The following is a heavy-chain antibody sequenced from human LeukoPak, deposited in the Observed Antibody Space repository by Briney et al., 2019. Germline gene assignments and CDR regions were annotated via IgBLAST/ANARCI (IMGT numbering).Heavy chain of an antibody. CDR1: GGSISSGGYY. CDR3: ARGMEYYDFWSGYSEDDAFDI. CDR2: IYYSGST. V-gene: IGHV4-31*03. D-gene: IGHD3-3*01. Sequence: KTSETLSLTCTVSGGSISSGGYYWSWIRQHPGKGLERIGYIYYSGSTYYNPSLKSRVTISVDTSKNQFSLKLSSVTAADTAVYYCARGMEYYDFWSGYSEDDAFDIWGQGTMVTVSS. J-gene: IGHJ3*02.